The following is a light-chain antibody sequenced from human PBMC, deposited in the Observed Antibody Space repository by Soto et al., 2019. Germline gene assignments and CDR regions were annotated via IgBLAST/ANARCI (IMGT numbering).Light chain of an antibody. J-gene: IGKJ1*01. CDR1: QSVSSSF. V-gene: IGKV3-20*01. Sequence: EIVLTQSPGTLSLSPGERATLSCRASQSVSSSFLAWYQQKPGQATRLLIYGASNRATGIPDRFSGSGSGTDFTLTISRLEPEDFAAYYCQQYVTSPWAFGQGTKVAIE. CDR3: QQYVTSPWA. CDR2: GAS.